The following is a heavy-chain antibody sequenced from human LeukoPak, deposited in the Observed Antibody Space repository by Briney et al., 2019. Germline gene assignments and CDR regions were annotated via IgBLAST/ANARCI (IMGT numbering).Heavy chain of an antibody. CDR3: ASHVEMPTNYYYYAMDV. CDR2: IYYSGST. D-gene: IGHD5-24*01. J-gene: IGHJ6*02. Sequence: SETLSLTGTVSGGSIRSSSYSWGWIRQPPGKGLEWIARIYYSGSTYYNPSLKSRVTMSVDTSKNQFSLKRGSVTATDTAVYYCASHVEMPTNYYYYAMDVWGQGTTVTVSS. V-gene: IGHV4-39*01. CDR1: GGSIRSSSYS.